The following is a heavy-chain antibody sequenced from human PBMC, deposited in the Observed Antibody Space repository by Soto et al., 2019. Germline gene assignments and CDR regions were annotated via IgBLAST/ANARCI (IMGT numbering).Heavy chain of an antibody. CDR3: ARDYSSSHPYYYYYGMDV. Sequence: GGSLRLSCAASGFTFSSYGMHWVRQAPDKGLEWVAVIWYDGSNKDYADSVKGRFTISGDNSKNTLYLQMNSLRAEDTAVYYCARDYSSSHPYYYYYGMDVWGQGTTVTVSS. V-gene: IGHV3-33*01. D-gene: IGHD6-13*01. CDR2: IWYDGSNK. CDR1: GFTFSSYG. J-gene: IGHJ6*02.